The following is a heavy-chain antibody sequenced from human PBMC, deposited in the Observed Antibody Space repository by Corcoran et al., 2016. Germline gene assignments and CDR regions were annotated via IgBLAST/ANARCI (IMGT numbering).Heavy chain of an antibody. Sequence: QVQLQQWGAGLLKPSETLSLTCAVYGGSFSGYYWSWIRQPPGKGLEWIGEINHSGSTNYNPSLKSRVTISVDTSKNQFSLTLSSVTAADTAVYYCARDGKRITIVGVVIQGAFEIWGQGTMGTVSS. V-gene: IGHV4-34*01. CDR2: INHSGST. CDR1: GGSFSGYY. CDR3: ARDGKRITIVGVVIQGAFEI. J-gene: IGHJ3*02. D-gene: IGHD3-3*01.